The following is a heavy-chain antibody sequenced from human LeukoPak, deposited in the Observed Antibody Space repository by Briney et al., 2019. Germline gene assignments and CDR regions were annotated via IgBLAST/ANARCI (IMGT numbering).Heavy chain of an antibody. D-gene: IGHD3-22*01. CDR3: ARNPSYDSSGYPFDY. Sequence: ASVKVSCKASGYTFTSYYMHWVRQAPGQGLEWMGIINPSGGSTSYAQKFQGRVTMTRDMSTSTAYMELSSLRSEDTAVYYCARNPSYDSSGYPFDYWGQGTLVTVSS. J-gene: IGHJ4*02. CDR2: INPSGGST. V-gene: IGHV1-46*01. CDR1: GYTFTSYY.